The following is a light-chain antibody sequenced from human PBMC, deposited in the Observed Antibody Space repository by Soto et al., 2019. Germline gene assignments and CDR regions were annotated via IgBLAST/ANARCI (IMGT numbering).Light chain of an antibody. CDR1: SSNIGSNT. Sequence: QSVLTQPPSASGAPGQRVTISCSGSSSNIGSNTVNWYQQLPGTAPKLLIYTNNQRPSGVRDRFSGSRSGTSASLAISGLQSEDEADYYCSSYAHSSIYVFGTGTKLTVL. CDR2: TNN. CDR3: SSYAHSSIYV. V-gene: IGLV1-44*01. J-gene: IGLJ1*01.